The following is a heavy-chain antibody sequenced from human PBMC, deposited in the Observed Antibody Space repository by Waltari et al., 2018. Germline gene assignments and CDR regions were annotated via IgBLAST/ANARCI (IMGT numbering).Heavy chain of an antibody. V-gene: IGHV4-59*01. J-gene: IGHJ6*02. Sequence: QVQLQESGPGLVKPSETLSLTCTVSGGSISSYYLSWIRQPPGKGLEWIGYSYYSGSTTYNPSLKSRVTISVDTSKNQFSLKLSSVTAADTAVYYCARYSSSSYYYYGMDVWGQGTTVTVSS. CDR1: GGSISSYY. D-gene: IGHD6-6*01. CDR2: SYYSGST. CDR3: ARYSSSSYYYYGMDV.